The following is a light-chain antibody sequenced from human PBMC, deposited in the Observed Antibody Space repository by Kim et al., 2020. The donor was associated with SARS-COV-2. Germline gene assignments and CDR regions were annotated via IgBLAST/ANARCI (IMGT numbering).Light chain of an antibody. CDR3: QQYGETWT. J-gene: IGKJ1*01. V-gene: IGKV3-20*01. CDR1: VSSSY. CDR2: GAS. Sequence: VSSSYFAWYQQKPGQAPRLLIYGASNRATDIPDRFTGSGSGTDFTLTISRLEPEDFAMYYCQQYGETWTFGQGTKVDIK.